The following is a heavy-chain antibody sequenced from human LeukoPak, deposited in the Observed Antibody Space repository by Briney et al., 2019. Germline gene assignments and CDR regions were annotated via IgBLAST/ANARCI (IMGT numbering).Heavy chain of an antibody. CDR1: GDSFSSHY. CDR2: ISHIGRT. D-gene: IGHD2/OR15-2a*01. V-gene: IGHV4-59*11. Sequence: SETLSLTCAVSGDSFSSHYWTWIRQSPGTGLEWIGYISHIGRTNYNPSLKSRVTISIDTSKNQFSLKLRSVTAADTAVYYCARDRSMSGWYIDLWGRGTLVTVSS. J-gene: IGHJ2*01. CDR3: ARDRSMSGWYIDL.